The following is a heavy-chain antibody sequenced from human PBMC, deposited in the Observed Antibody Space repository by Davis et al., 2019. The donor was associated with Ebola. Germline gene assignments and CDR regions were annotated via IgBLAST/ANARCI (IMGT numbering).Heavy chain of an antibody. J-gene: IGHJ5*02. Sequence: ASVKVSCKASGYTFTRYGISWVRQAPGQGLEWMGWISAYNGNTNYAQNLQGRVTMTTDPSTSTAYMEVRSLRYDDTAVYYCARAVTMVLPSGWFDPWGQGTLVTVSS. D-gene: IGHD3-10*01. CDR1: GYTFTRYG. CDR2: ISAYNGNT. CDR3: ARAVTMVLPSGWFDP. V-gene: IGHV1-18*01.